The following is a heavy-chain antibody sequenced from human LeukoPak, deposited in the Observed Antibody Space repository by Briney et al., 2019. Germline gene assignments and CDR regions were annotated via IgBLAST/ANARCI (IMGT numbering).Heavy chain of an antibody. CDR3: ARARRVGNLDY. D-gene: IGHD2-15*01. J-gene: IGHJ4*02. CDR1: EFIVSHNY. CDR2: IYSGGNT. V-gene: IGHV3-53*01. Sequence: GGSLRLSCAASEFIVSHNYMSWVRQAPGKGLEWVSVIYSGGNTYYADSVKGRSTISRDNSKNTLYLQMNSLRAEDTAVYYCARARRVGNLDYWGQGTLVTVSS.